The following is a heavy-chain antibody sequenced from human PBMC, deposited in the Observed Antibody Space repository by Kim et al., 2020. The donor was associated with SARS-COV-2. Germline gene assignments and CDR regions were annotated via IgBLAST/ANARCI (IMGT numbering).Heavy chain of an antibody. CDR2: INSNGDST. Sequence: GGSLRLSCSASKFTFSVYAMHWVRQAPGKGLESVSGINSNGDSTYYVDSVKGRFTISRDNSQNTLYLQMNGLTTEDTAVYSCVAALGDSLYYGLDVWGQGTTVTVSS. J-gene: IGHJ6*02. CDR1: KFTFSVYA. V-gene: IGHV3-64D*09. CDR3: VAALGDSLYYGLDV. D-gene: IGHD1-26*01.